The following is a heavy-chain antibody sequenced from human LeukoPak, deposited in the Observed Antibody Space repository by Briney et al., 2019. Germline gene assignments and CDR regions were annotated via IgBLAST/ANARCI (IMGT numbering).Heavy chain of an antibody. J-gene: IGHJ4*02. Sequence: PGGSLRLSCVASEFAFSRHAMHWVRQAPGKGLEWVAVIWRDASEKHYADSVKGRFTVSRDNSKSTLYLEMNSLRAEDTAVYYCARAMGLGPGGHFDYWGQGTLVTVSS. CDR3: ARAMGLGPGGHFDY. D-gene: IGHD3-10*01. CDR2: IWRDASEK. CDR1: EFAFSRHA. V-gene: IGHV3-33*01.